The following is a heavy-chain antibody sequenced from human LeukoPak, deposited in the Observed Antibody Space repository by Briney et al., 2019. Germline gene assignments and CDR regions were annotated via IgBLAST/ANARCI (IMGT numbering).Heavy chain of an antibody. CDR2: ISNDGNNK. J-gene: IGHJ6*04. Sequence: PGGSLRLSCAASGFTFSSYGMHWVRQAPGKGLEWVAAISNDGNNKFYADSVKGRFTISRDNAKNSLYLQMNSLRAEDTAVYYCAELGITMIGGVWGKGTTVTVSS. D-gene: IGHD3-10*02. V-gene: IGHV3-30*18. CDR1: GFTFSSYG. CDR3: AELGITMIGGV.